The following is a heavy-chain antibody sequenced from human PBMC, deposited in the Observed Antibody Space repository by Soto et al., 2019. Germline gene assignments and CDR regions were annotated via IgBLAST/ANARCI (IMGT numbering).Heavy chain of an antibody. CDR2: IFSSGST. V-gene: IGHV4-59*08. CDR3: ARQRRDFDY. J-gene: IGHJ4*02. Sequence: SDTLSLTCSVSGGSISNYYWGLFRQPPGKGLQWIGYIFSSGSTNYNPSLKSRVTISVDTSKNQFSLNLSSVTAADTAVYYCARQRRDFDYWGQGSLVTVSS. CDR1: GGSISNYY.